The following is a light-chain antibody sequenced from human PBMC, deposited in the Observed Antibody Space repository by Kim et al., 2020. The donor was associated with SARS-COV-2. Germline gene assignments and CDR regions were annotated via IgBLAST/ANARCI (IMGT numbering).Light chain of an antibody. CDR3: MQGTNWPFT. J-gene: IGKJ3*01. V-gene: IGKV2-30*01. CDR1: QSLVYSDGNIY. Sequence: PASISCSSSQSLVYSDGNIYLNWFHQRPGQSPRRLIYKVSNRDSGVPHRFRGSGSGTDFTLQISRVGAEDVGIYYCMQGTNWPFTFGPGSKVDIK. CDR2: KVS.